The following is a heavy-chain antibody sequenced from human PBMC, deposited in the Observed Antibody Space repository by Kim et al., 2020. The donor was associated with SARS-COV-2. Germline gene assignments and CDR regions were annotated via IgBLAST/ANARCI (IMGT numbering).Heavy chain of an antibody. CDR1: GFTFSSYA. V-gene: IGHV3-23*01. Sequence: GGSLRLSCAASGFTFSSYAMSWVRQAPGKGLEWVSAISGSGGSTYYADSVKGRFTISRDNSKNTLYLQMNSLRAEDTAVYYCAKERGANYYDSSGYYSFDYWGQGTLVTVSS. CDR3: AKERGANYYDSSGYYSFDY. D-gene: IGHD3-22*01. J-gene: IGHJ4*02. CDR2: ISGSGGST.